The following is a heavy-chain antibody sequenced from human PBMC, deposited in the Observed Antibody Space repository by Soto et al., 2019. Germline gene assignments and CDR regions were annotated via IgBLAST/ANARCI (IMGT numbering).Heavy chain of an antibody. Sequence: EVQLVESGGGLVQPGGSQRLSCAASGFTFSRYWMSWVRQAPGKGLEWVAIIKQDESEKYYVDSVKGRFTISRDNAKNSLYLQMNSLRSEDAAFYYCARVCTGCYTWAFYYWGQGSLLTVSS. V-gene: IGHV3-7*01. CDR1: GFTFSRYW. D-gene: IGHD2-2*02. J-gene: IGHJ4*02. CDR3: ARVCTGCYTWAFYY. CDR2: IKQDESEK.